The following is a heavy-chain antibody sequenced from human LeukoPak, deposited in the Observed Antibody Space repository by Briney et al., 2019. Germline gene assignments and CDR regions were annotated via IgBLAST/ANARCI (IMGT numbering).Heavy chain of an antibody. D-gene: IGHD5-18*01. J-gene: IGHJ4*02. CDR2: IYYSGST. CDR3: ARHYGYSYPFDY. Sequence: SETLSLTCTVSGGSISSYYWSWIRQPPGKGLEWIGYIYYSGSTNYNPSLKSRVTISVDTSKNQFSLKLSSVTAADTPVYYCARHYGYSYPFDYWGQGTLVTVSS. V-gene: IGHV4-59*08. CDR1: GGSISSYY.